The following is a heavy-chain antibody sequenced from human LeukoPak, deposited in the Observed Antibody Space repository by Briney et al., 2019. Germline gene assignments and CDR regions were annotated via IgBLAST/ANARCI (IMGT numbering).Heavy chain of an antibody. D-gene: IGHD2-15*01. CDR1: GYTFSTYY. V-gene: IGHV1-46*01. J-gene: IGHJ4*02. Sequence: ASVKVSCKASGYTFSTYYLHWVRQAPGQGLEWTGIINPSSRSATYAQTFEGRVTMTSDTSTSTVYMELSRLRSEDTAVYYCASSDCSGGSCFILDYWGQGTLVTVSS. CDR2: INPSSRSA. CDR3: ASSDCSGGSCFILDY.